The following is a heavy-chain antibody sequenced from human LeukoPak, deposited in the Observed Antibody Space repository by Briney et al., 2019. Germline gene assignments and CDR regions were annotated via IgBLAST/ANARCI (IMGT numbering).Heavy chain of an antibody. Sequence: GGSLRLSCAASGFTVSSNYMSWVRQAPGKGLEWVSVIYSGGSTYYADSVKGRFTISRDNSKNTLYLQMNSLRAEDTAVYYCASSSPYGELDYWGQGTLVTVSS. CDR3: ASSSPYGELDY. J-gene: IGHJ4*02. D-gene: IGHD4-17*01. CDR2: IYSGGST. V-gene: IGHV3-53*01. CDR1: GFTVSSNY.